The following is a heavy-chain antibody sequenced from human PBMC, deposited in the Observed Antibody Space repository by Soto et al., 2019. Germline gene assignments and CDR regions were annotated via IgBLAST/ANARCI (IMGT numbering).Heavy chain of an antibody. J-gene: IGHJ4*02. V-gene: IGHV4-59*01. CDR3: ARYTRYYDSSGYATFFDY. CDR1: GGSISSYY. CDR2: IYYSGST. D-gene: IGHD3-22*01. Sequence: PSETLSLTCTFSGGSISSYYWSWIRQPPGKGLEWIGYIYYSGSTNYNPSLKSRVTISVDTSKDQYSLKLSYVNAADTAVYYCARYTRYYDSSGYATFFDYWGQGTLVTVSS.